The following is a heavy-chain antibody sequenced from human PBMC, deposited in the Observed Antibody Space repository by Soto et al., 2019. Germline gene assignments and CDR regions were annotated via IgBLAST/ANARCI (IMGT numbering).Heavy chain of an antibody. CDR1: GDSVSRADSY. Sequence: QVQLQESGPGLVKPSETLSLTCTVSGDSVSRADSYWSWIRQPPGKGLEWIGYICCSGSTEYNPSLRGXXIXSEXRSKNQLSLKLRTVTAADTAVYFCARGMDNNKVGWWGQGTLVTVSS. V-gene: IGHV4-61*08. D-gene: IGHD1-1*01. CDR2: ICCSGST. CDR3: ARGMDNNKVGW. J-gene: IGHJ4*02.